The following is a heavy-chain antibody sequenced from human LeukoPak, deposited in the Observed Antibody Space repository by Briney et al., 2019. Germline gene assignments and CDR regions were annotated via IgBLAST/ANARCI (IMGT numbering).Heavy chain of an antibody. V-gene: IGHV4-4*07. Sequence: SETLSLTCTGSGGSISSYYWSWIRQPAGKGLEWIGRIYTSGSTNYNPSLKSRVTMSVDTSKNQFSLKLSSVTAADTAVYYCAGAAPAGSYHYGMDVWGQGTTVTVSS. D-gene: IGHD2-2*01. CDR2: IYTSGST. CDR1: GGSISSYY. J-gene: IGHJ6*02. CDR3: AGAAPAGSYHYGMDV.